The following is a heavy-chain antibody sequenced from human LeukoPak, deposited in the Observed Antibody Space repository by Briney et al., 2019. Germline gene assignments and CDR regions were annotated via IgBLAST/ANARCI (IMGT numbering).Heavy chain of an antibody. CDR3: ARGGTGYYDSSGYFDY. Sequence: SQTLSLTCAISGDSVSSNSAAWNWIRQSPSRGLEWLGRTYYRSKWYNDYTVSVKSRITINPDTSKNQFSLQLNSVTPEDTAVYYCARGGTGYYDSSGYFDYWGQGTLVTVSS. V-gene: IGHV6-1*01. D-gene: IGHD3-22*01. CDR2: TYYRSKWYN. CDR1: GDSVSSNSAA. J-gene: IGHJ4*02.